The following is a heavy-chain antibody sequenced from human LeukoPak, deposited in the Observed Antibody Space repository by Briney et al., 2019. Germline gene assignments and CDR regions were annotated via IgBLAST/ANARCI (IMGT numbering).Heavy chain of an antibody. J-gene: IGHJ4*02. V-gene: IGHV4-34*01. CDR3: ASISGSYSY. Sequence: SSETLSLTCAVYGGSFSGYYWSWIRQPPGKGLEWIGEINHSGSTNYNPSLKSRVTISVDTSKNQFSLKLSSVTAADTAVYYCASISGSYSYWGQGTLVTVSS. CDR1: GGSFSGYY. CDR2: INHSGST. D-gene: IGHD1-26*01.